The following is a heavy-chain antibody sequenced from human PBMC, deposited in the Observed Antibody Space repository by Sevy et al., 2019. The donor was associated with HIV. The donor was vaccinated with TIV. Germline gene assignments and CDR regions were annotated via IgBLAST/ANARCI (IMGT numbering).Heavy chain of an antibody. CDR2: IKQYGNET. J-gene: IGHJ4*02. V-gene: IGHV3-7*01. D-gene: IGHD6-6*01. CDR3: ARDQYSSSSGGIDY. CDR1: GFTFSSYW. Sequence: GGSLRLSCAASGFTFSSYWMSWVRQAPGKGLEWVANIKQYGNETYYVDSVKGRFTISRDNAKNSLYLQMNSLRAEDTAVYYCARDQYSSSSGGIDYWGQGTLVTVSS.